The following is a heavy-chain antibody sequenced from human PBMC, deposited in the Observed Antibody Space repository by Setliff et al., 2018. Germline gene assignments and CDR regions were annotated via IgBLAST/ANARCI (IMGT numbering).Heavy chain of an antibody. D-gene: IGHD6-13*01. CDR3: ARDRVLGSTWYELIASDF. V-gene: IGHV1-3*01. Sequence: ASVKVSCKASGYTFTSYGVHWVRQAPGQRLEWMGWINAANGNTKYSQKFQGRVTMTTDTSTSTAYMELRSLRSDDTAVYFCARDRVLGSTWYELIASDFWGQGSLVTVSS. CDR2: INAANGNT. CDR1: GYTFTSYG. J-gene: IGHJ4*02.